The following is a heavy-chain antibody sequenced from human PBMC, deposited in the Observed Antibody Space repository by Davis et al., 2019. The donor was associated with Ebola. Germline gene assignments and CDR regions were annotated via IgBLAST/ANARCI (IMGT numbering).Heavy chain of an antibody. D-gene: IGHD4-17*01. V-gene: IGHV1-2*04. CDR3: ARVGTTVTTYDY. CDR1: GYTFSAYF. J-gene: IGHJ4*02. CDR2: INPNSGGT. Sequence: AASVKVSCKASGYTFSAYFIHWVRQAPGQGLEWMGWINPNSGGTNYAQKFQGWVTMTRDTSISTAYLELSRLRSDDTAVYYCARVGTTVTTYDYWGQGTLVTVSA.